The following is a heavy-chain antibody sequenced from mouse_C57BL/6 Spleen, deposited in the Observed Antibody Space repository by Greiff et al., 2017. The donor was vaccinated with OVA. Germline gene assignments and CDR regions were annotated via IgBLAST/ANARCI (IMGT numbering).Heavy chain of an antibody. CDR3: ARGTYYYGSPYDFDY. Sequence: QVQLQQPGAELVRPGSSVKLSCKASGYTFTSYWMHWVKQRPIQGLEWIGNIDPSDSETHYNQKFKDKATLTVDKSSRTAYMQLSSLTSEDSAVYYCARGTYYYGSPYDFDYWGQGTTLTVSS. D-gene: IGHD1-1*01. CDR1: GYTFTSYW. V-gene: IGHV1-52*01. CDR2: IDPSDSET. J-gene: IGHJ2*01.